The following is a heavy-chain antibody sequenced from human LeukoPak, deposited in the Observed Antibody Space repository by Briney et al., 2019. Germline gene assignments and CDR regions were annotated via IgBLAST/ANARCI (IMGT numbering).Heavy chain of an antibody. Sequence: GGSLRLSCTASGFTFRDFYMSWFRQAPGKGLEWISYIGIRTSGTTAFYADSVKGRFSISRDDAENTLYLQMHSLRVEDTAVYYCAKGPHRDYWGQGTLLTVSS. J-gene: IGHJ4*02. CDR3: AKGPHRDY. CDR2: IGIRTSGTTA. CDR1: GFTFRDFY. V-gene: IGHV3-11*01.